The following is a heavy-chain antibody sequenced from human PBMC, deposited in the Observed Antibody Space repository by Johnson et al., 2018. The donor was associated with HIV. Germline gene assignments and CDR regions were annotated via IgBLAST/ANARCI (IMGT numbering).Heavy chain of an antibody. CDR2: ISYDGSNT. CDR3: ATSGDKYSSSWGDAFDI. CDR1: GFTFSDYG. D-gene: IGHD6-13*01. Sequence: QVQLVESGGGVVQPGRSLRLSCAASGFTFSDYGMHWVRQAPGKGLEWVALISYDGSNTYYADSVRGRFTLSRDISKNTVYLQMNSLRAEDTAVYYCATSGDKYSSSWGDAFDIWGQGTMVTVSS. V-gene: IGHV3-30*03. J-gene: IGHJ3*02.